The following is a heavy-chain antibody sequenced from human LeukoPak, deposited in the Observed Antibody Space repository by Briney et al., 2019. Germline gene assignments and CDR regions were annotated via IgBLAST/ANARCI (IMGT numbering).Heavy chain of an antibody. Sequence: GGSMRLSCAASGFTFSDYYMSWIRQAPGKGLEWVSYISGTGSTKYYADSVKGRFTISRDNAKNSLYLQTNSLRAEDTAVYYCARVPTTVTYTDYWGLGTLVTVSS. CDR2: ISGTGSTK. D-gene: IGHD4-17*01. V-gene: IGHV3-11*01. J-gene: IGHJ4*02. CDR1: GFTFSDYY. CDR3: ARVPTTVTYTDY.